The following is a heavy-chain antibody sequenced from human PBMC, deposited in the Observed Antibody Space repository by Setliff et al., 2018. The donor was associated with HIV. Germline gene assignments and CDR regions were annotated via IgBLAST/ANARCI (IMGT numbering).Heavy chain of an antibody. CDR3: ATERYQLRYNSYYYYYGMDV. CDR1: GYTFNNYA. CDR2: ITGDNDNT. V-gene: IGHV1-3*01. J-gene: IGHJ6*01. D-gene: IGHD2-2*02. Sequence: ASVKVSCKASGYTFNNYAMHWVRQAPGQRLEWLGWITGDNDNTKYSEKFKGRVTITRDSSASTAYMELSSLTSEDTAVYYCATERYQLRYNSYYYYYGMDVWG.